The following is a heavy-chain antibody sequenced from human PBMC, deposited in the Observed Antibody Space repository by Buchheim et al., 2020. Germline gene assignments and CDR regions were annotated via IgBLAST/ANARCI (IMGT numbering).Heavy chain of an antibody. CDR3: ARDFDAGYSYGPNWFDP. CDR1: GYTFTSYY. CDR2: INPSGGST. Sequence: QVQLVQSGAEVKKPGASVKVSCKASGYTFTSYYMHWVRQAPGQGLAWMGIINPSGGSTSYAQKFQGRVTMTRDKSTSTVYMELSSLRSEDTAVYYCARDFDAGYSYGPNWFDPWGQGTL. D-gene: IGHD5-18*01. V-gene: IGHV1-46*01. J-gene: IGHJ5*02.